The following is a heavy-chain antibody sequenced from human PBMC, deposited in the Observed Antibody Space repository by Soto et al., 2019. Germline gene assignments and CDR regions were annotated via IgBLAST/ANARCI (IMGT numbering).Heavy chain of an antibody. Sequence: QVQLVQSGAEVKKPGSSVKVSCKASGGTFSSYTISWVRQAPGQGLEWMGRIIPILGIANYAQKFQGRVTITADKSTSTAYMELSSLRSEDTAVYYCAGNIRYFDWLLFSFDYWGQGTLVTVSS. V-gene: IGHV1-69*02. CDR3: AGNIRYFDWLLFSFDY. CDR1: GGTFSSYT. CDR2: IIPILGIA. D-gene: IGHD3-9*01. J-gene: IGHJ4*02.